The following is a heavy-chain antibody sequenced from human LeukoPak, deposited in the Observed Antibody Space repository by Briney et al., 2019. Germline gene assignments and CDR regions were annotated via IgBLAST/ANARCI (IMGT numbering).Heavy chain of an antibody. D-gene: IGHD2-2*01. CDR1: GFTFSSYW. J-gene: IGHJ5*02. V-gene: IGHV3-7*01. Sequence: QTGGSRRLSCAASGFTFSSYWMSWVRQAPGKGLGWVANIEQDGSEKYYVDSVKGRFTISRDNAKNSLYLQMNSLRAEDTAVYYCAKRGIYQNWFDPWGQGTLVTVSS. CDR3: AKRGIYQNWFDP. CDR2: IEQDGSEK.